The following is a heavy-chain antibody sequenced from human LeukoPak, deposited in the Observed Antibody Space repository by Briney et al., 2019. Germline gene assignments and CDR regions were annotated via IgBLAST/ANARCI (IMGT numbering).Heavy chain of an antibody. CDR1: DDSISSVGYY. CDR2: IHYSGNT. Sequence: PSETLSLTYTVSDDSISSVGYYWTWIRQYPGKGLEWIGYIHYSGNTYYNPSLKSRVTISVDTSKNHFSLRLSSVTAADTAVYYCASGNGYYYRYFDYWGQGTLVTVSS. D-gene: IGHD3-22*01. V-gene: IGHV4-31*03. J-gene: IGHJ4*02. CDR3: ASGNGYYYRYFDY.